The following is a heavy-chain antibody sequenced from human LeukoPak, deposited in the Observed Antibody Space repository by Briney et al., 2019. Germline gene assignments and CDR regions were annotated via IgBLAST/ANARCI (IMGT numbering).Heavy chain of an antibody. Sequence: PGGSLRLSCAASGFTFSSYGMHWVRQAPGKGLEWVAVISYDGTNKYYADSVKGRFTISRDNSKNTLYLQMNSLRAEDTAVYYCAKDRARKVAVAGTGLLDYWGQGTLVTVSS. CDR3: AKDRARKVAVAGTGLLDY. J-gene: IGHJ4*02. CDR1: GFTFSSYG. CDR2: ISYDGTNK. D-gene: IGHD6-19*01. V-gene: IGHV3-30*18.